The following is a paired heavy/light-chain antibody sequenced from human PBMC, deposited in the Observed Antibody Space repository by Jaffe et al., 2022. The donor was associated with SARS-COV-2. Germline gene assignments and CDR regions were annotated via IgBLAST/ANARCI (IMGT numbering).Light chain of an antibody. CDR2: DDS. J-gene: IGLJ2*01. V-gene: IGLV3-21*02. CDR3: QVWDSSSDHGV. CDR1: NIGSKS. Sequence: SYVLTQPPSVSVAPGQTARITCGGNNIGSKSVHWYQQKPGQAPVLVVYDDSDRPSGIPERFSGSNSGNTATLTISRVEAGDEADYYCQVWDSSSDHGVFGGGTKLTVL.
Heavy chain of an antibody. CDR3: ARVKKVRGYYDSSGYYLDY. CDR1: GFTFSSYW. J-gene: IGHJ4*02. Sequence: EVQLVESGGGLVQPGGSLRLSCAASGFTFSSYWMHWVRQAPGKGLVWVSRINSDGSSTSYADSVKGRFTISRDNAKNTLYLQMNSLRAEDTAVYYCARVKKVRGYYDSSGYYLDYWGQGTLVTVSS. CDR2: INSDGSST. V-gene: IGHV3-74*01. D-gene: IGHD3-22*01.